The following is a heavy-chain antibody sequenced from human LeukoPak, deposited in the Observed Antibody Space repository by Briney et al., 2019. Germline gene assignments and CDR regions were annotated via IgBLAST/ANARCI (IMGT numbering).Heavy chain of an antibody. D-gene: IGHD1-26*01. CDR3: ARDLSSTPNWELDY. V-gene: IGHV1-2*06. CDR1: GYTFTQYF. J-gene: IGHJ4*02. Sequence: ASVKVSCKASGYTFTQYFIHRVRQAPGQGLEWMGRIRSDSGNTEYAQRFQGRVTMTRDTSITTVYMELHSLTFDDAAVYYCARDLSSTPNWELDYWGQGALVTVSS. CDR2: IRSDSGNT.